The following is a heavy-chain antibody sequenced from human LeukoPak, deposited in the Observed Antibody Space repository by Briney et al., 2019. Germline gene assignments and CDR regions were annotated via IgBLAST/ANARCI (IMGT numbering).Heavy chain of an antibody. Sequence: ASLNVSCRASGYAFTSYAMHWVRQAPGQRLEWMGWINAGNGNTKYSQKFQGRVTITRDTSASTAYMELSSLRSEDTAVYYCARVGAAAGPYYFDYWGQGTLVTVSS. J-gene: IGHJ4*02. CDR2: INAGNGNT. CDR1: GYAFTSYA. V-gene: IGHV1-3*01. CDR3: ARVGAAAGPYYFDY. D-gene: IGHD6-13*01.